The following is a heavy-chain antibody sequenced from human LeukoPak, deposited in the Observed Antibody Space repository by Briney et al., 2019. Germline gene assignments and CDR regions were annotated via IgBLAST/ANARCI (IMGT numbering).Heavy chain of an antibody. D-gene: IGHD3-3*01. CDR1: GDTFSSYA. V-gene: IGHV1-69*05. Sequence: GASVKVSCKASGDTFSSYAISWVRQAPGQGLEWMGGIIPIFGTANYAQKFQGRVTITTDESTSTAYMELSSLRSEDTAVYYCAGGITIFGVVSPYYYYYMDVWGKGTTVTVSS. J-gene: IGHJ6*03. CDR2: IIPIFGTA. CDR3: AGGITIFGVVSPYYYYYMDV.